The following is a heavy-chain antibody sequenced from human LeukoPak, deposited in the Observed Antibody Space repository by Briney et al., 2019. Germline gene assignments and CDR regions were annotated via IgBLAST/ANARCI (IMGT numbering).Heavy chain of an antibody. CDR2: IRPSGGST. Sequence: ASVKVSCKASGYTFTSYYMHWVRQAPGQGLEWMGIIRPSGGSTSYAQKLQGRVTMTTDTSTSTAYMELRSLRSDDTAVYYCARAKVGATIGAAFDIWGQGTMVTVSS. CDR3: ARAKVGATIGAAFDI. CDR1: GYTFTSYY. J-gene: IGHJ3*02. V-gene: IGHV1-46*01. D-gene: IGHD1-26*01.